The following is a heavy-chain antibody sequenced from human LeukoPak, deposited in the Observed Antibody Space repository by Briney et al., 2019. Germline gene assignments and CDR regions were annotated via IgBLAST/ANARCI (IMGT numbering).Heavy chain of an antibody. J-gene: IGHJ4*02. CDR3: ARTRGRYSGSYLGY. V-gene: IGHV4-4*07. Sequence: SETLSLTCTVSGGSISSYYGSWIRQPAAKGLEWIGRIYTSGSTNYNPSLKSRVTMSVDTSKNQFSLKLSSVTAADTAVYYCARTRGRYSGSYLGYWGQGTLVTVSS. D-gene: IGHD1-26*01. CDR2: IYTSGST. CDR1: GGSISSYY.